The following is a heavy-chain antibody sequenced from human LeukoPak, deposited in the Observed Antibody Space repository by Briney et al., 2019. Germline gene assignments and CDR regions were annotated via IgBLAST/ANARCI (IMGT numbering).Heavy chain of an antibody. CDR1: GGTFISYA. Sequence: SVKVSCKASGGTFISYAISWVRQAPGQGREWMGGIIPIFGTANNAQKYQGRVTITAEETTSTANMELSSLRSEERAGYYCARELVGAKDYWGQGTLVTVSS. J-gene: IGHJ4*02. CDR3: ARELVGAKDY. D-gene: IGHD1-26*01. CDR2: IIPIFGTA. V-gene: IGHV1-69*01.